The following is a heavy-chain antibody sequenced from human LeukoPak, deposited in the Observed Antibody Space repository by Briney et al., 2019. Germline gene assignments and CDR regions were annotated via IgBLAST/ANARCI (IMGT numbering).Heavy chain of an antibody. V-gene: IGHV3-30*18. Sequence: PGGSLRLSCAASGFTFSSYWMSWVRQAPGKGLEWVALISSDGSNHYYANSVKGRFTISRDNSKNTLYLQMNSLRAEDTAVYYCAKDGPPTVTRGSFDYWGQGTLVTVSS. CDR3: AKDGPPTVTRGSFDY. D-gene: IGHD4-11*01. J-gene: IGHJ4*02. CDR1: GFTFSSYW. CDR2: ISSDGSNH.